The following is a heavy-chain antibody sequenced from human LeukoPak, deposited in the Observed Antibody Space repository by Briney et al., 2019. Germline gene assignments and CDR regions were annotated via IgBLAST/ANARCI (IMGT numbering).Heavy chain of an antibody. Sequence: GESLKISCEGSGYSFTNYWIGWVRQMPGKGLEWMGIIYPGDSDTRYSPSFQGQVTISADKSISTAYLQWSSLKASDTAMYYCARHLSLYYYGSGSSPPGIYGMDVWGQGTTVTVSS. J-gene: IGHJ6*02. CDR3: ARHLSLYYYGSGSSPPGIYGMDV. D-gene: IGHD3-10*01. V-gene: IGHV5-51*01. CDR2: IYPGDSDT. CDR1: GYSFTNYW.